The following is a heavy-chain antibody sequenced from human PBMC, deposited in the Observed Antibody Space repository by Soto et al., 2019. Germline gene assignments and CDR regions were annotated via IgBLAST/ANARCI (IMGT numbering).Heavy chain of an antibody. J-gene: IGHJ3*02. D-gene: IGHD7-27*01. CDR1: GFTCRIYC. CDR3: ARTLHATHGDFDI. V-gene: IGHV3-74*01. Sequence: GGSXRLSCASSGFTCRIYCMRWFRQSPGKGLVWVSRISGDGSSTNYADSVKGRFTISRDNAKNTVYLQIDSLRAEDTAVYYCARTLHATHGDFDIWGQGTMVTVSS. CDR2: ISGDGSST.